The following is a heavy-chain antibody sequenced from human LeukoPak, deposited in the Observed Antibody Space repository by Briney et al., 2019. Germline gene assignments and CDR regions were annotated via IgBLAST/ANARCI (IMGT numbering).Heavy chain of an antibody. CDR2: TWYDGSNK. V-gene: IGHV3-33*01. CDR1: GLTFSSYG. Sequence: GGSLRLSCAASGLTFSSYGTHWVRQAPGKGLVWEAVTWYDGSNKYYADFVKGRFTLSRDNSKNTLFLQMNSLRAEDTAVYYCARETAMAPDYWGQGTLVTVSS. J-gene: IGHJ4*02. D-gene: IGHD5-18*01. CDR3: ARETAMAPDY.